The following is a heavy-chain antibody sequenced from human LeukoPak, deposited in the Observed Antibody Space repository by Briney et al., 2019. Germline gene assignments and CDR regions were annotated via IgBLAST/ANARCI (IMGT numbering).Heavy chain of an antibody. CDR2: ISSNGGST. D-gene: IGHD3-22*01. CDR1: GFTFSSYA. V-gene: IGHV3-64D*09. CDR3: VKNTAYDSSGYFDY. Sequence: GGSLRLSCAASGFTFSSYAMHWVRQAPGKGLEYVSAISSNGGSTYYAGSVKGRFTISRDNSKNTLYLQISILRAEDTAVYYCVKNTAYDSSGYFDYWGQGTLVTVSS. J-gene: IGHJ4*02.